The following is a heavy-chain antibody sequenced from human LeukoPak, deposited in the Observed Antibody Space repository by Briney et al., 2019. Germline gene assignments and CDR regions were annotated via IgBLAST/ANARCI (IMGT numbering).Heavy chain of an antibody. J-gene: IGHJ5*02. D-gene: IGHD2-15*01. Sequence: PSETLSLTCTVSGGSISSSSYYWGWIRQPPGKGLEWIGSIYYSGSTYYNPSLKSRVTISVDTSKNQFSLKLSSVTAADTAVYYCARHERGVAATKADNWFDPWGQGTLVTVSS. CDR2: IYYSGST. V-gene: IGHV4-39*01. CDR1: GGSISSSSYY. CDR3: ARHERGVAATKADNWFDP.